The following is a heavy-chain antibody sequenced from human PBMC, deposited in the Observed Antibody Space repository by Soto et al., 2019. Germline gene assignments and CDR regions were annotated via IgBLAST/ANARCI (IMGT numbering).Heavy chain of an antibody. V-gene: IGHV3-23*01. Sequence: TGGSLRLSCAASGFTFSSYAMSWVRQAPGKGLEWVSAISGSGGSTYYADSVKGRFTISRDNSKNTLYLQMNSLRAEDTAVYYCAKACKDVVVVAALVGNCLDPWGQGTLVTVSS. CDR3: AKACKDVVVVAALVGNCLDP. CDR1: GFTFSSYA. J-gene: IGHJ5*02. D-gene: IGHD2-15*01. CDR2: ISGSGGST.